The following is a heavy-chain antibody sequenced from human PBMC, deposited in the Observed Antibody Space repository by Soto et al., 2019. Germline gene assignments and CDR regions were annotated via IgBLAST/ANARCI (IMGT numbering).Heavy chain of an antibody. J-gene: IGHJ6*02. CDR3: ARPTTGTTEILAYYYGMDV. CDR1: GGTFSSYA. CDR2: IIPIFGTA. D-gene: IGHD1-7*01. Sequence: QVQLVQSGAEVKKPGSSVKVSCKASGGTFSSYAISWVRQAPGQGLEWMGGIIPIFGTANYAQKFQGRVTITADESTSTAYMELSSLRSEDTAVYYCARPTTGTTEILAYYYGMDVWGQGTTVTVSS. V-gene: IGHV1-69*01.